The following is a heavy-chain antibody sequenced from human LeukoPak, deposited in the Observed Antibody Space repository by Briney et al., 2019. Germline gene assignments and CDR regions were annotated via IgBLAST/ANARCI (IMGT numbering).Heavy chain of an antibody. CDR3: ANERGYNYGPFDY. J-gene: IGHJ4*02. CDR1: GFTFKKYA. D-gene: IGHD5-18*01. V-gene: IGHV3-23*01. Sequence: GGSLRLSCEASGFTFKKYAMSWVRQAPGQGLEWVSGISGSGGSTYYAACGKGRFTVSRDNSKNTLYLQMNSLRAEDTAVYFCANERGYNYGPFDYWGQGTLVTVSS. CDR2: ISGSGGST.